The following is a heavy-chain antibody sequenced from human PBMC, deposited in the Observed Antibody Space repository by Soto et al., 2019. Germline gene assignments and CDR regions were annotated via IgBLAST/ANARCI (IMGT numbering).Heavy chain of an antibody. V-gene: IGHV1-8*01. J-gene: IGHJ6*02. CDR2: MNPNSGNR. CDR3: ARKQEIRDYYYGLDV. CDR1: GYTFTSYD. D-gene: IGHD6-13*01. Sequence: QVQLVQSGAEVKKPGASVIVSCKASGYTFTSYDINWVRQATGQGLEWMGWMNPNSGNRGYVQKFQGRVTMTRNTSINTAYMELSSLTSDDTAVYYCARKQEIRDYYYGLDVWGQGTTVTVSS.